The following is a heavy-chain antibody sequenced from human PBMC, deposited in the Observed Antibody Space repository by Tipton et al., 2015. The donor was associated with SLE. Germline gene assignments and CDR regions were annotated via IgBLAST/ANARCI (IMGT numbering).Heavy chain of an antibody. V-gene: IGHV3-48*03. Sequence: GSLRLSCAASGFTFSSYEMNWVRQAPGKGLEWVSYISSSGSTIYYADSVKGRFTISRDNAKNSLYLQMNSLRAEDTAVYYCARDGHWDAFDIWGQGTMVTVSS. J-gene: IGHJ3*02. CDR1: GFTFSSYE. D-gene: IGHD1-1*01. CDR3: ARDGHWDAFDI. CDR2: ISSSGSTI.